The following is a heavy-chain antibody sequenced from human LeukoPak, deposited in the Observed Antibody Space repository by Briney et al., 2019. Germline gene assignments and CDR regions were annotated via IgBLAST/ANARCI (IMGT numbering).Heavy chain of an antibody. CDR2: ISSSSSYI. Sequence: GGSLRLSCAASGFTFSSYSMNWVRQAPGKGLEWVSSISSSSSYIYYADSVKGRFTISRDNAKNSLYLQMNSLRAEDTAVYYCVREGNDSSGYAFDYWGQGTLVTVSS. CDR3: VREGNDSSGYAFDY. CDR1: GFTFSSYS. D-gene: IGHD3-22*01. V-gene: IGHV3-21*01. J-gene: IGHJ4*02.